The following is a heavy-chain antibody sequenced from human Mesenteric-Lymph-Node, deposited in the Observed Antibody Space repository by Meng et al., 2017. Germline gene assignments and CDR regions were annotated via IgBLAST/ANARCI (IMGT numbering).Heavy chain of an antibody. CDR1: GFTFTSSA. CDR3: ARDLFGSGWNNWFDP. Sequence: SAKVSCKASGFTFTSSAVQWVRQARGQRLEWIGWIVVGSGNTNYAQKFQERVTITRDMSTSTAYMELSSLRSEDTAVDYCARDLFGSGWNNWFDPWGQGTLVTVSS. J-gene: IGHJ5*02. V-gene: IGHV1-58*01. CDR2: IVVGSGNT. D-gene: IGHD6-19*01.